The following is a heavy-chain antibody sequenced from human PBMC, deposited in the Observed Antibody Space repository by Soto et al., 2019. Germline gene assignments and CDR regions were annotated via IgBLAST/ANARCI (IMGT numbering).Heavy chain of an antibody. CDR1: GGSISSSSYY. J-gene: IGHJ4*02. CDR3: ARYRTKLYYFDY. CDR2: IYYSGST. D-gene: IGHD4-4*01. V-gene: IGHV4-39*01. Sequence: KASETLSLTCTVSGGSISSSSYYWGWIRQPPGKGLEWIGSIYYSGSTYYNPSLKSRVTISVDTSKNQFSLKLSSVTAADTAVYYCARYRTKLYYFDYWGQGTLVTVSS.